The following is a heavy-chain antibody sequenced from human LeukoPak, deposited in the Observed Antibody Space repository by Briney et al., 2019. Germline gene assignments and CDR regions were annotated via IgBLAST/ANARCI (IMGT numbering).Heavy chain of an antibody. Sequence: PGGSLRLSCAASGFTFSSFGMHWVRQAPGKGLEWVAVISYDGSHKYYADSVKGRFTISRDNSKNTLYLQMNSLRAEDTAVYYCAKERLWFGGGVSCTWFDPWGQGTLVTVSS. J-gene: IGHJ5*02. CDR1: GFTFSSFG. V-gene: IGHV3-30*18. D-gene: IGHD3-10*01. CDR3: AKERLWFGGGVSCTWFDP. CDR2: ISYDGSHK.